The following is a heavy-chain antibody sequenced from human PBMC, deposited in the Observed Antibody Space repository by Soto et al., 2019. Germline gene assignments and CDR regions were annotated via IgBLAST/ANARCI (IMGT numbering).Heavy chain of an antibody. V-gene: IGHV3-74*01. J-gene: IGHJ4*02. CDR2: VNPDGTNT. CDR1: GFTFSTYW. D-gene: IGHD7-27*01. Sequence: EVQLVESGGGLVQPGGSLRLSCAASGFTFSTYWMHWVRQVPGKGLVWVSRVNPDGTNTNYAASVKGRFTISRDNAKNTLHLQMNSLRVDDTAVYFCARDLAGVDDSWGQGTLVTVSS. CDR3: ARDLAGVDDS.